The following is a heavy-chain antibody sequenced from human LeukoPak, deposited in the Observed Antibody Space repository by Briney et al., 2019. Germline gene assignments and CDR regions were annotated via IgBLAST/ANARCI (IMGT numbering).Heavy chain of an antibody. CDR2: IIPIFGTA. CDR1: GGTFSSYA. V-gene: IGHV1-69*06. J-gene: IGHJ4*02. Sequence: EASVKVSCKASGGTFSSYAISWVRQAPGQGLEWMGGIIPIFGTANYAQKFQGRVTITADKSTSTAYMELSSLRSEDTAVYYCARDATRPVAGTRYFDYWGQGTLVTVSS. D-gene: IGHD6-19*01. CDR3: ARDATRPVAGTRYFDY.